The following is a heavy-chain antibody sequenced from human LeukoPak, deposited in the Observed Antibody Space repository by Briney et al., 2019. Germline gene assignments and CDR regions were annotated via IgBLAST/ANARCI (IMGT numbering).Heavy chain of an antibody. D-gene: IGHD6-13*01. J-gene: IGHJ4*02. CDR2: ISRSGST. CDR1: GFTFSAYD. Sequence: GGSLRLSCAASGFTFSAYDMQWVRQAPGKGPEWVSGISRSGSTYYRDSVKGRFTISRDNYKNTLYLQMNSLRAEDTAVYYCAKDRGGSSWSQVFDYWGQGNLVTVSS. CDR3: AKDRGGSSWSQVFDY. V-gene: IGHV3-23*01.